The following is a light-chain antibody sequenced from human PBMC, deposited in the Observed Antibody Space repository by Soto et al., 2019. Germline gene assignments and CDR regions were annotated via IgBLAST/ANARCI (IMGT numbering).Light chain of an antibody. J-gene: IGKJ3*01. Sequence: DIQMTQSPSSLSASVGDRVTITCRASQSISSYLNWYQQKPGKAPKLLSYAASSLQSGVPSRFSGSGSGTDFTLTISSRQPEDFATYYCQQSYSTPFTFGPGTKVDIK. CDR3: QQSYSTPFT. CDR1: QSISSY. V-gene: IGKV1-39*01. CDR2: AAS.